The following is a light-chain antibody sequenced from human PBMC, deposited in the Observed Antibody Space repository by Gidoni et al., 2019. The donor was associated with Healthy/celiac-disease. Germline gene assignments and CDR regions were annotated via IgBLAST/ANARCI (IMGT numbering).Light chain of an antibody. J-gene: IGKJ5*01. CDR3: QQYGSSPPIT. CDR1: QSVSSSY. Sequence: EIVLTQSPVTLSLSPGEIATLSCRASQSVSSSYLAWYQQKPGQAPSLLIYGASSSSTGIPDRFSGSGSGTDFTLTISRLEPEDFAVYYCQQYGSSPPITFGQGTRLEIK. V-gene: IGKV3-20*01. CDR2: GAS.